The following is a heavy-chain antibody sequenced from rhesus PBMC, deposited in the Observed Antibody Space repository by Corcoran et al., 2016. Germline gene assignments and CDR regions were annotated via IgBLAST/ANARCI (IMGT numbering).Heavy chain of an antibody. CDR1: GGSFSSYW. Sequence: QVQLQESGPGLVKPSETLSLTCAVSGGSFSSYWWGWIRQPPGKGLAWIGSVYGSSGSTEYNPSLKSRATISRDTSKNQFALKLSSVTAADTAVYYCARQDWELQRGLDSWGQGVVVTVSS. V-gene: IGHV4-160*01. J-gene: IGHJ6*01. D-gene: IGHD1-44*02. CDR3: ARQDWELQRGLDS. CDR2: VYGSSGST.